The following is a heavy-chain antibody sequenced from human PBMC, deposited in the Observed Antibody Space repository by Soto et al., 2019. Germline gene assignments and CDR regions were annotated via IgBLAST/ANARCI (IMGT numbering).Heavy chain of an antibody. CDR3: VKDGSSGWPYYYGLDV. CDR1: GFTFSSYG. CDR2: ISYDGRNK. V-gene: IGHV3-30*18. Sequence: GSLRLSCAASGFTFSSYGVHWVRHSPGKGLEWVAVISYDGRNKYYADSVKGRFTISRDNSKNTLYLQMSSLRAEDTAVYYCVKDGSSGWPYYYGLDVWGQGTTVTVSS. J-gene: IGHJ6*02. D-gene: IGHD6-19*01.